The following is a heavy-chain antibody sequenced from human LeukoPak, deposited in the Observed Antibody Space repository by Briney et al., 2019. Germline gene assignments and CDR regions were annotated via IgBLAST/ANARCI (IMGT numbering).Heavy chain of an antibody. CDR3: AKDRSGSYYVGFDY. Sequence: GGSLRLSCAASGFTFDDYAMHWVRQAPGKGLEWVSGISWNSGSIGYADSVKGRFTISRDNAKNSLCLQMNSLRAEDTALYYCAKDRSGSYYVGFDYWGQGTLVTVSS. D-gene: IGHD1-26*01. J-gene: IGHJ4*02. V-gene: IGHV3-9*01. CDR2: ISWNSGSI. CDR1: GFTFDDYA.